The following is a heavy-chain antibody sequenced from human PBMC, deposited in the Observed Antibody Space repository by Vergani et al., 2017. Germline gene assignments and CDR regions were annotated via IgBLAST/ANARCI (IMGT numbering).Heavy chain of an antibody. J-gene: IGHJ5*02. CDR3: AKDWEPYYYDSSGPGPFDP. CDR2: IYYSGST. CDR1: GGSISSSSYY. V-gene: IGHV4-39*07. D-gene: IGHD3-22*01. Sequence: QLQLQESGPGLVKPSETLSLTCTVSGGSISSSSYYWGWIRQPPGKGLEWIGSIYYSGSTYYNPSLKSRVTISVDTSKNQFSLKLSSVTAADTALYYCAKDWEPYYYDSSGPGPFDPWGQGTLVTVSS.